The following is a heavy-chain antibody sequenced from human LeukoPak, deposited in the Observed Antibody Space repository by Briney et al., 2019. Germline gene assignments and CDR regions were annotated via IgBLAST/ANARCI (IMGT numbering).Heavy chain of an antibody. D-gene: IGHD3-3*01. CDR1: GFTFSSYG. J-gene: IGHJ4*02. CDR2: ISYDGSNK. Sequence: PGGSLRLSCAASGFTFSSYGMHWVRQAPGKGLEWVAVISYDGSNKYYADSVKGRFTISRDNSKNTLYLQMNSLRAEDTAVYYCAKSRRLTSTSGYYDYWGQGTLVTVSS. CDR3: AKSRRLTSTSGYYDY. V-gene: IGHV3-30*18.